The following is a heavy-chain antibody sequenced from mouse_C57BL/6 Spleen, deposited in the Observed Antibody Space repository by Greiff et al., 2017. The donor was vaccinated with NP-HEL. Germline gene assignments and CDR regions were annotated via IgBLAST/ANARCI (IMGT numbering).Heavy chain of an antibody. CDR3: AKGAGDYFDY. CDR1: GYTFTSYW. J-gene: IGHJ2*01. CDR2: IDPSDSYT. Sequence: VQLQQPGAELVKPGASVKLSCKASGYTFTSYWMQWVKQRPGQGLEWIGEIDPSDSYTNYNQKFKGKATLTVDTSSSTAYMQLSSLTSEDSAVYYCAKGAGDYFDYWGQGTTLTVAS. V-gene: IGHV1-50*01.